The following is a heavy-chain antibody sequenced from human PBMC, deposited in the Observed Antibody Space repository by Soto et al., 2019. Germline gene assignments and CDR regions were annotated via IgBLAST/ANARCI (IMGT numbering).Heavy chain of an antibody. V-gene: IGHV3-30-3*01. CDR3: ARSSGSYYYYGMDV. CDR1: GFTFSSYA. Sequence: QVQLVESGGGVVQPGRSLRLSCAASGFTFSSYAMHWVRQAPGKGLEWVAVISYDGSNKYYTDSVKGRFTISRDNXXNTLYLQMNSLRAEDTAVYYCARSSGSYYYYGMDVWGQGTTVTVSS. CDR2: ISYDGSNK. D-gene: IGHD1-26*01. J-gene: IGHJ6*02.